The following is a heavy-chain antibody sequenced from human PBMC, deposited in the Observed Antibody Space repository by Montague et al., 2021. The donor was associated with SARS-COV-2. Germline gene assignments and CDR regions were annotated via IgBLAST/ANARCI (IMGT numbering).Heavy chain of an antibody. CDR2: IYYSGTT. CDR1: GGSISSSSHY. J-gene: IGHJ4*02. CDR3: ARAQMAVTEYYPDY. Sequence: SETLSLTCSVSGGSISSSSHYWAWIRQPPGRRLEWIGTIYYSGTTLYHPSLESRITMSVDTSDNQFSLQLNSVSATDTAIYYCARAQMAVTEYYPDYWGQGILVTVSS. V-gene: IGHV4-39*01. D-gene: IGHD2/OR15-2a*01.